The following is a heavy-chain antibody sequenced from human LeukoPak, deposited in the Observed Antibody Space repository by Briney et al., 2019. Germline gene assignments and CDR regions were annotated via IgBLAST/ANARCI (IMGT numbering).Heavy chain of an antibody. CDR2: IYSCGST. D-gene: IGHD5-18*01. V-gene: IGHV3-53*01. CDR3: ASSVDTAMVEDY. Sequence: GGSLRLSCAASGFTVSSNYMSWVRQAPGKGLEWVSFIYSCGSTYYADSVKGRFTISRDNSKNKLYLQMNSLRAEDTAVYYCASSVDTAMVEDYWGQGTLVTVSS. J-gene: IGHJ4*02. CDR1: GFTVSSNY.